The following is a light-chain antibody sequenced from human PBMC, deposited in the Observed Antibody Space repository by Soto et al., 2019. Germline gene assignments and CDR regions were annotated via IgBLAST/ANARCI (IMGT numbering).Light chain of an antibody. CDR2: GAS. CDR1: QSVDIN. J-gene: IGKJ5*01. Sequence: ETVMTQSPATLSVSPGERATLSCRASQSVDINLAWYQQKPGRAPRLLIFGASTRATGAPAIFSGSGSGTEFTLTISSLQSEDFAVYYCQQYNNWPPTFGQGTRLEIK. V-gene: IGKV3-15*01. CDR3: QQYNNWPPT.